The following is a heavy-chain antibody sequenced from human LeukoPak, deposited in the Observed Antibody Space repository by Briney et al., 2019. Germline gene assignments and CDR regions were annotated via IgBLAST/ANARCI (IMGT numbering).Heavy chain of an antibody. CDR2: FDPEDGET. Sequence: ASVKVSCKVSGYTLTELSMHWVRQAPGKGLEWMGGFDPEDGETIYAQKFQGRVTMTEDTSTDTAYMELSSLRSEDTAVYYCARHLTVVTGYYYYGMDVWGQGTTVTVSS. D-gene: IGHD4-23*01. CDR1: GYTLTELS. J-gene: IGHJ6*02. CDR3: ARHLTVVTGYYYYGMDV. V-gene: IGHV1-24*01.